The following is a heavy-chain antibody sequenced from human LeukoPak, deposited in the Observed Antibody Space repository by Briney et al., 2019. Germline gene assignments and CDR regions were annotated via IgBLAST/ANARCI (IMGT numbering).Heavy chain of an antibody. D-gene: IGHD6-13*01. CDR3: AKYSSSWSYFDY. V-gene: IGHV3-66*02. CDR1: GFTFSSYE. CDR2: IYSGGST. Sequence: PGGSLRLSCAASGFTFSSYEMNWVRQAPGKGLEWVSVIYSGGSTYYADSVKGRFTISRDNSKNTLYLQMNSLRAEDTAVYYCAKYSSSWSYFDYWGQGTLVTVSS. J-gene: IGHJ4*02.